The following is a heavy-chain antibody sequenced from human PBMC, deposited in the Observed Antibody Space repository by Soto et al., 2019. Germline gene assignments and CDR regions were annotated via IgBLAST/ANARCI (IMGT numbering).Heavy chain of an antibody. Sequence: PSERESLSCADCGGSVISSRCYLDWIRQPPGKGLEWIGSIYYSGSTYYNPSLKSRVTISVDTSKNQFSLKLSSVTAADTAVYYCARLLSVAVAESYWFDPWGQGTLVTVSS. V-gene: IGHV4-39*01. CDR2: IYYSGST. D-gene: IGHD6-19*01. CDR3: ARLLSVAVAESYWFDP. CDR1: GGSVISSRCY. J-gene: IGHJ5*02.